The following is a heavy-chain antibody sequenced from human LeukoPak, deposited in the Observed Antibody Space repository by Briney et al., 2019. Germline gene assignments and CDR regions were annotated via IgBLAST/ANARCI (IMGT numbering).Heavy chain of an antibody. J-gene: IGHJ4*02. Sequence: SETLSLTCSVSNDPFSNYFWSWVRQPPGKGLEWIGYVYFDGTTNYNPSLMDRVTISVNAPKNQFSLRLNSVTALDTAVYYCARLTVGLFFDAWGQGALVTVSA. CDR1: NDPFSNYF. D-gene: IGHD2-21*02. CDR2: VYFDGTT. V-gene: IGHV4-59*08. CDR3: ARLTVGLFFDA.